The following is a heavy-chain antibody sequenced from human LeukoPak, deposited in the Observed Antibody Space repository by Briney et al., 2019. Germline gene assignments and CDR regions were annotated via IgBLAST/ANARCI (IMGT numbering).Heavy chain of an antibody. CDR3: ARVIAAAGPFDY. CDR2: IYYSGST. J-gene: IGHJ4*02. V-gene: IGHV4-59*01. D-gene: IGHD6-13*01. Sequence: SETLSLTCTVSGGSISRYYWSWLRQPPGKGLEWIGYIYYSGSTNYNPSLKSRVTISVDTSKNQFSLKLSSVTAADTAVYYCARVIAAAGPFDYWGQGTLVTVSS. CDR1: GGSISRYY.